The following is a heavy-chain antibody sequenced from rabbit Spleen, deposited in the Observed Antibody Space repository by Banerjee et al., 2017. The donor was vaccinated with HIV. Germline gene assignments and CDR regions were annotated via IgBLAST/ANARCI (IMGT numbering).Heavy chain of an antibody. J-gene: IGHJ4*01. CDR1: GFDFSYYY. CDR2: IDPVFGGT. Sequence: QLKETGGGLVQPGGSLTLSCKASGFDFSYYYMSWVRQAPGKGLEWIGYIDPVFGGTYYASWVNGRFTISSHNAQNTLYLQLNSLTAADTATYFCARDGDIGYAYDLWGPGTLVTVS. D-gene: IGHD6-1*01. V-gene: IGHV1S7*01. CDR3: ARDGDIGYAYDL.